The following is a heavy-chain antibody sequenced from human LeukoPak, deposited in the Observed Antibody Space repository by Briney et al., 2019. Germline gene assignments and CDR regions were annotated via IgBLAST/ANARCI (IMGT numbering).Heavy chain of an antibody. D-gene: IGHD3-22*01. V-gene: IGHV4-59*08. CDR3: ARSSRNYSDSSGYPTWFDP. CDR2: IYYSGST. Sequence: SETLSLTCAVSGGSISSYYWSWIRQPPGKGLEWIGYIYYSGSTNYNPSLKSRGTISVDTSKNQFSLKMSSVTATDTAVYYCARSSRNYSDSSGYPTWFDPCGQGTLVTVSS. J-gene: IGHJ5*02. CDR1: GGSISSYY.